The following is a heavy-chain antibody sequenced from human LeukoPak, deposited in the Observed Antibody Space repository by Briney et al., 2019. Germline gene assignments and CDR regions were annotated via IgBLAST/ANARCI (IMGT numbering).Heavy chain of an antibody. V-gene: IGHV3-48*03. CDR1: GFTFSSYK. D-gene: IGHD2-2*01. J-gene: IGHJ6*02. CDR2: ISSSGSTI. Sequence: GSLRLSCAASGFTFSSYKMNWVRQAPGKGLEWVSYISSSGSTIYYAGSVKGRFTISRDNAKNSLYLQMNSLGAEDTAVYYCARCSSTSCYGMDVWGQGTTVTVSS. CDR3: ARCSSTSCYGMDV.